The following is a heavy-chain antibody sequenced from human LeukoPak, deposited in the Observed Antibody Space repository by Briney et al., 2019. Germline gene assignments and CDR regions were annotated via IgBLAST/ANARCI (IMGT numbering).Heavy chain of an antibody. Sequence: ASVKVSCKASGYTFTSYGISWVRQAPGQGLEWMGWISAYNGNTNYAQKLQGRVTMTTDTSTSTAYMELRSLRSDDTAVYYCARDEYYYDSSGYSRSDAFDIWGQGTMVTVSS. D-gene: IGHD3-22*01. CDR1: GYTFTSYG. CDR3: ARDEYYYDSSGYSRSDAFDI. J-gene: IGHJ3*02. V-gene: IGHV1-18*01. CDR2: ISAYNGNT.